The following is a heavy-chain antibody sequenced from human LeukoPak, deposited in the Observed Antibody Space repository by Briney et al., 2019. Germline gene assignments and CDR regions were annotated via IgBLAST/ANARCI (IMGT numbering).Heavy chain of an antibody. J-gene: IGHJ4*02. CDR2: IKEDGSRK. V-gene: IGHV3-7*01. CDR1: GFTVSTYW. D-gene: IGHD6-6*01. Sequence: GGSLRLSCAASGFTVSTYWMTWVRQAPGKGLEWVANIKEDGSRKYYVDSVKGRFTISRDNAKNSLFLQMNGLRAEDTAVYYCARRGGSSSRRSPIDYWGQGTLVTVSS. CDR3: ARRGGSSSRRSPIDY.